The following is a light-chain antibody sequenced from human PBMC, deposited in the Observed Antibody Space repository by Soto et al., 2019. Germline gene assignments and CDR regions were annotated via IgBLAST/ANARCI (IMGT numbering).Light chain of an antibody. J-gene: IGKJ5*01. Sequence: EIVLTQYTGTPSFSPGEKATLSCKTSQSRGSNFLAWYQHKPGQAPRLLIYASSNRATGIPDRFSGSASGTDFTLTINRLEPEDFAVYYCQLYGISPHFGQGTRLEIK. V-gene: IGKV3-20*01. CDR2: ASS. CDR1: QSRGSNF. CDR3: QLYGISPH.